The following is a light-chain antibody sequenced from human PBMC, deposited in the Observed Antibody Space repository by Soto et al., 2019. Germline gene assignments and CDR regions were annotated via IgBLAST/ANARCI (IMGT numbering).Light chain of an antibody. CDR3: QQYNDWPRT. Sequence: EIVMTQSPATLSVSPGERATLSCRASQSVGTYLAWYQQKPGQAPRLLIYGASTSAAGISPRFSGGGSGTEFTLTISSLQSEYFAVYYCQQYNDWPRTFGQGTKVGIK. V-gene: IGKV3-15*01. J-gene: IGKJ1*01. CDR1: QSVGTY. CDR2: GAS.